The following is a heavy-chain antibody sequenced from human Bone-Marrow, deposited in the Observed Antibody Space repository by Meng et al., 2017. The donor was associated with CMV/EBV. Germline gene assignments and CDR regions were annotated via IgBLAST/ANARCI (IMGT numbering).Heavy chain of an antibody. CDR1: GFTFSSYS. Sequence: GESLKISCAASGFTFSSYSMNWVRQAPGKGLVWVSRINGDGSRTDYADSVKGRFTISRDNGENTLYLEMNSLRAEDTAVYYCARDWSGSDDYWGQGTLVTVSS. D-gene: IGHD1-26*01. V-gene: IGHV3-74*01. CDR2: INGDGSRT. J-gene: IGHJ4*02. CDR3: ARDWSGSDDY.